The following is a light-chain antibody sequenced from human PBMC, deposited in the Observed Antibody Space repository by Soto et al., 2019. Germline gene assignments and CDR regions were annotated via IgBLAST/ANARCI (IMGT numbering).Light chain of an antibody. J-gene: IGKJ3*01. CDR2: DAA. CDR1: QSIGSD. CDR3: QQRSSRPGT. Sequence: DIVLTQSPGILCLSPGERDILXCRASQSIGSDLVWYQQMSGQAPSLLLFDAANRANGSPARFSSSGSDTDFTRTISSLEPEDFAVYYGQQRSSRPGTFGPGTKVDIK. V-gene: IGKV3-11*01.